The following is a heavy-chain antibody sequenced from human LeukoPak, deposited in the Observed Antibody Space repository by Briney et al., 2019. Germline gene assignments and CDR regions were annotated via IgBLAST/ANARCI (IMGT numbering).Heavy chain of an antibody. V-gene: IGHV4-59*01. CDR1: GGSMISYY. CDR3: ARGVGATPNNTLILIQNWFDP. CDR2: MYDSVRI. D-gene: IGHD1-26*01. Sequence: SETLSLTCTVSGGSMISYYWTWVRQTPGKGLEWIGYMYDSVRIHYNPSLESRITISLDTSKNQFSLKLRSVTAADTAIYYCARGVGATPNNTLILIQNWFDPWGQGTLVTVSS. J-gene: IGHJ5*02.